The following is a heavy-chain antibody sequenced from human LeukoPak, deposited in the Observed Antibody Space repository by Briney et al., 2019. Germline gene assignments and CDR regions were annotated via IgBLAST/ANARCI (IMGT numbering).Heavy chain of an antibody. J-gene: IGHJ4*02. CDR1: GFTFSDYY. D-gene: IGHD3-22*01. CDR3: AREQYYYDSSGYLH. CDR2: ISSSGSTI. Sequence: GGSLRLSCAASGFTFSDYYMSWIRQAPGEGLEWVSYISSSGSTIYYADSVKGRFTISRDNAKNSLYLQMNSLRAEDTAVYYCAREQYYYDSSGYLHWGQGTLVTVSS. V-gene: IGHV3-11*01.